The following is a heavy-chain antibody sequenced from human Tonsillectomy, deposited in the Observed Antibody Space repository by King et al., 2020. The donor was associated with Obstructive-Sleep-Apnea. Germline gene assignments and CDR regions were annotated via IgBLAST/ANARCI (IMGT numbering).Heavy chain of an antibody. CDR3: ARHVGGRGRGAFDI. V-gene: IGHV3-30-3*01. CDR1: GFTFSSYA. J-gene: IGHJ3*02. Sequence: VQLVESGGGVVQPGRSLRLSCAASGFTFSSYAMHWVRQAPGKGLEWVAVISYDGSNKYYADSVKGRFTISRDNSKNTLYLQMNSLRAEDTAVYYCARHVGGRGRGAFDIWGQGTMVTVSS. D-gene: IGHD3-10*01. CDR2: ISYDGSNK.